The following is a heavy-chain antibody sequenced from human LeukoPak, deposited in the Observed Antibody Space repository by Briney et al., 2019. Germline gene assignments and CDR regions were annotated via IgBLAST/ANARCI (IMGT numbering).Heavy chain of an antibody. V-gene: IGHV3-21*01. CDR2: ISSSSSYI. D-gene: IGHD3-22*01. CDR1: GFTFSSYS. J-gene: IGHJ4*02. Sequence: GGSLRLSCAASGFTFSSYSMNWVRQAPGKGLEWVSSISSSSSYIYYADSVKCRFTISRDNAKNSLYLQMNRLRAEDTAVYYCARDIGTEYYYDSSGYYPNYFDYWGQGTLDTLSS. CDR3: ARDIGTEYYYDSSGYYPNYFDY.